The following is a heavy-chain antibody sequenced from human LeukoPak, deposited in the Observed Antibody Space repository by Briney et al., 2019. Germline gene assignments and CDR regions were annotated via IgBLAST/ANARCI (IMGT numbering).Heavy chain of an antibody. V-gene: IGHV1-3*01. Sequence: GASVKVSCKASGYTFSDYAIHWVRQAPGQRLEWMGWIDAGNGNTRYSQKFQGRVTITRDTSTSTAYIELRSLRSEDTAMYYCARGSTSDWPLDHWGQETLVTISS. D-gene: IGHD2-2*01. CDR1: GYTFSDYA. CDR2: IDAGNGNT. J-gene: IGHJ4*02. CDR3: ARGSTSDWPLDH.